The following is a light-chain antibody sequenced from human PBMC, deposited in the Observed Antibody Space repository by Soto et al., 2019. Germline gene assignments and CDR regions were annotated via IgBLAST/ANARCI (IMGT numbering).Light chain of an antibody. V-gene: IGKV1-33*01. CDR1: QDISNY. CDR2: DAS. J-gene: IGKJ2*01. CDR3: QQYDNLPTYT. Sequence: DIPMTQSPSSLSASVGDRVTITCQASQDISNYLNWYQQKPGKAPKLLIYDASNLETGVPSRFSGSGSGTDFTFTISRLQPEDIATYYCQQYDNLPTYTFGQGTKLEIK.